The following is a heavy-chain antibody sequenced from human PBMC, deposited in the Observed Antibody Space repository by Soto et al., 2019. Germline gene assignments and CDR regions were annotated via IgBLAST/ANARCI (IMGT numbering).Heavy chain of an antibody. CDR1: GFTFNNAW. V-gene: IGHV3-15*01. Sequence: GGSLRLSCAASGFTFNNAWMTWVRQAPGKGLEWVGRIKTKTDGETTDYAAPVKGRFTISRDDSKNTVYLQMNSLKTEDTAVYYCTTDGGAYWGQRTLVTVSS. CDR3: TTDGGAY. CDR2: IKTKTDGETT. D-gene: IGHD3-16*01. J-gene: IGHJ4*02.